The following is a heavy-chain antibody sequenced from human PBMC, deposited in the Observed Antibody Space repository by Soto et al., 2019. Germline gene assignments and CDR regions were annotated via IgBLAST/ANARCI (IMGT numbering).Heavy chain of an antibody. V-gene: IGHV4-34*01. D-gene: IGHD3-10*01. CDR2: INHSGST. CDR3: ARETFYYGSGVSRHWYFDL. CDR1: GGSFSDYQ. Sequence: SETLSLTCVVYGGSFSDYQWSWIRQPPGEGLEGIGEINHSGSTNFNPSLKSRVTISVDTSNNQFSLKLTSATAADTAVYYCARETFYYGSGVSRHWYFDLWGRGTLVTVSS. J-gene: IGHJ2*01.